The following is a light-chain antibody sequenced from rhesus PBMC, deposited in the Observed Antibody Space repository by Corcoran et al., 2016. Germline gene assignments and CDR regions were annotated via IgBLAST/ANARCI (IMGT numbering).Light chain of an antibody. J-gene: IGKJ3*01. V-gene: IGKV1-74*01. CDR2: KAS. CDR1: ENVNNY. CDR3: QHSYGTPFT. Sequence: DIQMTQSPSSLSASVGDRVTITCRASENVNNYLHWYQQKPGKAPKLLIYKASTLQRGVPSRFSGSGSGTDFTLTISSLQPEDFATYYCQHSYGTPFTFGPGTKLDIK.